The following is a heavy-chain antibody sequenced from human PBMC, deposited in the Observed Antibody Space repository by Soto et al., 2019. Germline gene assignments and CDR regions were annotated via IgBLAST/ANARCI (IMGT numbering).Heavy chain of an antibody. J-gene: IGHJ6*02. CDR1: GFTFSSYA. V-gene: IGHV3-23*01. Sequence: EVQLLESGGGLVQPGGSLRLSCAASGFTFSSYAMSWVRQAPGKGLEWVSAISGSGGSTYYADSVKGRFTISRDNSKNTLYLQMNSLRAEDTAVYYCAKAGSGYDKRGYYYGMDVWGQGTTVTVSS. CDR3: AKAGSGYDKRGYYYGMDV. D-gene: IGHD5-12*01. CDR2: ISGSGGST.